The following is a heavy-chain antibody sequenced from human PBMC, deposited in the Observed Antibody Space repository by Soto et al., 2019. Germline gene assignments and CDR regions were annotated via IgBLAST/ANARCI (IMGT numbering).Heavy chain of an antibody. V-gene: IGHV1-69*06. J-gene: IGHJ4*02. CDR3: ARDQEMATITDFVY. CDR2: IIPMFNTT. Sequence: QVQLVQSGTEVKKPGSSVKVSCKASGGTFRSYGISWVRQAPGQGLEWMGGIIPMFNTTNYAQRIQGRVTSTADKSTSTAYMELNSLPSEDTAVYYCARDQEMATITDFVYWGQGTLVTVSS. CDR1: GGTFRSYG. D-gene: IGHD5-12*01.